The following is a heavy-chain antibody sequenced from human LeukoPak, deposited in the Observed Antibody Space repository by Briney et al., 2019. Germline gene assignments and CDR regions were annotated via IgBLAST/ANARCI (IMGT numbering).Heavy chain of an antibody. V-gene: IGHV1-2*02. Sequence: ASVKVSCKASGYTFTGYYMHWVRQAPGQGLEWMGWINPNSGGTNYAQKFQGRVTMTRDTSISTAYMELSRLRSDDTAVYYCARGGGYDLTYYYYYYTDVWGKGTTVTVSS. CDR3: ARGGGYDLTYYYYYYTDV. D-gene: IGHD5-12*01. CDR2: INPNSGGT. CDR1: GYTFTGYY. J-gene: IGHJ6*03.